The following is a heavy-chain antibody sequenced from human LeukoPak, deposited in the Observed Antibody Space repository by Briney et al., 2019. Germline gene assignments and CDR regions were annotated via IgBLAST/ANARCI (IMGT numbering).Heavy chain of an antibody. Sequence: GGSLRLSCAASGFTFSSYAMHWVRQAPGKGLEWVAVISYDGSNKYYADSVKGRFTLSRDTSKNTLYLQMNSLRAEDTAVYYCARGVVGSVSFDYWGQGTLVTVSS. D-gene: IGHD2-21*01. CDR3: ARGVVGSVSFDY. CDR1: GFTFSSYA. J-gene: IGHJ4*02. V-gene: IGHV3-30*04. CDR2: ISYDGSNK.